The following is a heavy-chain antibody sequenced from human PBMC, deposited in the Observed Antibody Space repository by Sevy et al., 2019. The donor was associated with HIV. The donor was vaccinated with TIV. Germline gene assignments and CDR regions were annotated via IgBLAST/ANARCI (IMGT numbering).Heavy chain of an antibody. Sequence: GGSLRLSCAVSGFTFNTYNMNWVRQAPGKGLEWVSYISHTSTTIYYADSVRGRFTISRYKAKNTLYLQMNSLRDEDTAVYYCASADATSRFGYYYFAMDFWGQGTSVTVSS. D-gene: IGHD3-22*01. J-gene: IGHJ6*02. CDR2: ISHTSTTI. CDR1: GFTFNTYN. CDR3: ASADATSRFGYYYFAMDF. V-gene: IGHV3-48*02.